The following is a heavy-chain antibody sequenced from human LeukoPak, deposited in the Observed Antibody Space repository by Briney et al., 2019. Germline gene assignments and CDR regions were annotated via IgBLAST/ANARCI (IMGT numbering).Heavy chain of an antibody. V-gene: IGHV4-4*07. CDR3: ARDRYCSSTSCYRYDAFDI. CDR2: IYTSGST. J-gene: IGHJ3*02. CDR1: GGSISSYY. D-gene: IGHD2-2*01. Sequence: SETLSLTCTVPGGSISSYYWSWIRQPAGKGLEWIGRIYTSGSTNYNPSLKSRVTMSVDTSKNQFSLKLSSVTAADTAVYYCARDRYCSSTSCYRYDAFDIWGQGTMVTVSS.